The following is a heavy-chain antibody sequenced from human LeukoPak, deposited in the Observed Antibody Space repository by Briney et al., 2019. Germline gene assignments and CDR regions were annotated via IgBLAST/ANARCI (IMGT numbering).Heavy chain of an antibody. CDR3: ARSGSRSSSWYRSNWFDP. CDR1: GGSISSYY. CDR2: IYYSGST. Sequence: ASETLSLTCTVSGGSISSYYWSWIRQPPGKGLEWIGYIYYSGSTNYNPSLKSRVTISVDTSKNQFSLKLSSETAADTAVYYCARSGSRSSSWYRSNWFDPWGQGTLVTVSS. D-gene: IGHD6-13*01. V-gene: IGHV4-59*08. J-gene: IGHJ5*02.